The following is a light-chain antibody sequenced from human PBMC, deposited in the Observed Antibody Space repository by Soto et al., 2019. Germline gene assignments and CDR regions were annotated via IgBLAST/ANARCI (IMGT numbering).Light chain of an antibody. CDR2: EVS. CDR1: SNDIGAYKY. Sequence: QSVLTQPASVSGSPGQSITISFRGTSNDIGAYKYVSWYQQHPGKAPKLILFEVSVRPSGISDRFSGSKSGNTASLTISGLQAEDEADYYCSSYRTIGLVFGGGTKLTVL. V-gene: IGLV2-14*01. CDR3: SSYRTIGLV. J-gene: IGLJ2*01.